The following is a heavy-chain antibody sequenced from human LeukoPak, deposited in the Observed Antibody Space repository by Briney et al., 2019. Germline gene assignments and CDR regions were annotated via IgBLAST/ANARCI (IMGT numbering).Heavy chain of an antibody. CDR3: ARQAREHSSYYGAPFDF. Sequence: GGSLRLSCAASGFTFSSYGMHWVRQAPGKGLEWVSAISGSGGSTYYADSVKGRFTISRDNSKNTLYLQMNSLRAEDTAVYYCARQAREHSSYYGAPFDFWGQGTMVTVSS. V-gene: IGHV3-23*01. D-gene: IGHD3-10*01. J-gene: IGHJ3*01. CDR1: GFTFSSYG. CDR2: ISGSGGST.